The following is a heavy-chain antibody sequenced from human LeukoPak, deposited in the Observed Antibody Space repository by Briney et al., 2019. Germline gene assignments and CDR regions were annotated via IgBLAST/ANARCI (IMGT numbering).Heavy chain of an antibody. CDR2: INHSGST. Sequence: PSETLSLTCAVYGGSFSGYYWSWIRQPPGKGLEWIGEINHSGSTNYNPSLKSRVTISVDTSKNQFSLKLSSVTAADTAVYYCARRMDTPFDYWGQGTLVTVSS. CDR1: GGSFSGYY. D-gene: IGHD2-15*01. CDR3: ARRMDTPFDY. J-gene: IGHJ4*02. V-gene: IGHV4-34*01.